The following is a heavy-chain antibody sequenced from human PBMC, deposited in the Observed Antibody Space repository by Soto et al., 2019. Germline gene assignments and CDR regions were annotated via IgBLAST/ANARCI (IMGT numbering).Heavy chain of an antibody. CDR1: GFTFSNCA. CDR2: ISGSGGST. V-gene: IGHV3-23*01. CDR3: AKPFNTGWTRPDY. J-gene: IGHJ4*02. D-gene: IGHD6-19*01. Sequence: EVQLLESGGGLVQPGGSLRLSCAASGFTFSNCAMTWVRQAPGKGLEWVSAISGSGGSTYYAGSVKGRFTISRDNSKNTLYLQMNSLRAEDTAVYYCAKPFNTGWTRPDYWGQGTPVTVSS.